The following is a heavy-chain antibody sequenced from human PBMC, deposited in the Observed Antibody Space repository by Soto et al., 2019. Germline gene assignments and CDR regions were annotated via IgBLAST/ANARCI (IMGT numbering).Heavy chain of an antibody. D-gene: IGHD2-2*02. J-gene: IGHJ4*02. CDR2: ISYDGSNK. V-gene: IGHV3-30*03. CDR1: GFTFNRYA. CDR3: ARKYLD. Sequence: GGSLRLSCAASGFTFNRYAMSWVRQAPGKGLEWVAVISYDGSNKYYADSVKGRFTISRDNSKNTLYLQMNSLRAEDTAVYYCARKYLDWGQGTLVTVSS.